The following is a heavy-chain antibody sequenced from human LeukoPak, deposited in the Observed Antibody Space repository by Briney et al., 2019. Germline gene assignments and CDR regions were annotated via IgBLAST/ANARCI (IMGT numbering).Heavy chain of an antibody. Sequence: ASVKVSCKASGYSFTSYAISWLRQAPGQGLEWMGWISRYNGDTKYAQKVQGRVTMTTDTSTSTAYMDLRTLRSDDTAVYYCARDYSAPYSSGWYPDYWGQGTLVTVSS. J-gene: IGHJ4*02. V-gene: IGHV1-18*04. CDR2: ISRYNGDT. CDR3: ARDYSAPYSSGWYPDY. D-gene: IGHD6-19*01. CDR1: GYSFTSYA.